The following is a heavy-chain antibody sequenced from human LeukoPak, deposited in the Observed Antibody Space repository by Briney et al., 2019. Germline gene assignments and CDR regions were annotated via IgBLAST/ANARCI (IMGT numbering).Heavy chain of an antibody. J-gene: IGHJ4*02. Sequence: ASVKVSCKASGYTFTGYYMHWVRQAPGQGLEWMGWISPNSGGTNYAQKFQGRVTMTRDTSISTAYMELSRLRSDDTAVYYCARDTVTFGGVIVDYWGRGTLVTVSS. V-gene: IGHV1-2*02. D-gene: IGHD3-16*02. CDR1: GYTFTGYY. CDR2: ISPNSGGT. CDR3: ARDTVTFGGVIVDY.